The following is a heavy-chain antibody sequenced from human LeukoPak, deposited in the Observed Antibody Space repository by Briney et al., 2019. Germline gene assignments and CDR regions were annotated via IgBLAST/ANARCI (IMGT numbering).Heavy chain of an antibody. Sequence: SETLSLTCTVSGGSISSHYWSWIRQPPGKGLEWIGDIYYTGSTNYNPSLKSRATISVDTSKSQFSLKLYSVTAADTAVYYCARNDSSGYSTLGYWGQGTLVTVSS. CDR3: ARNDSSGYSTLGY. CDR1: GGSISSHY. D-gene: IGHD3-22*01. CDR2: IYYTGST. J-gene: IGHJ4*02. V-gene: IGHV4-59*11.